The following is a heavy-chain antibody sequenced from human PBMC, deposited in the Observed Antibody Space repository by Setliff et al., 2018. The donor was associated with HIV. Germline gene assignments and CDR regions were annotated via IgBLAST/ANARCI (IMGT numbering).Heavy chain of an antibody. CDR1: GFTFGTYA. CDR2: ISDIGDST. Sequence: GGSLRLSCAASGFTFGTYAMSWVRQAPGNGLEWVSSISDIGDSTYYADSVKDRFTISRDNSKNMLYLQMNSLGAEDTAVYYCAKDSGYSGYLGQDAFDIWGQGTMVTVSS. J-gene: IGHJ3*02. D-gene: IGHD5-12*01. CDR3: AKDSGYSGYLGQDAFDI. V-gene: IGHV3-23*01.